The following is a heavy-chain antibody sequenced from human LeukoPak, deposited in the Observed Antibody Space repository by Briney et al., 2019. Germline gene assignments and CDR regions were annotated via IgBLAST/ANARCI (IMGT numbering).Heavy chain of an antibody. CDR3: AGYDFWSGYPYLFDY. D-gene: IGHD3-3*01. J-gene: IGHJ4*02. V-gene: IGHV3-48*04. CDR1: GFTFSSYS. Sequence: QPGGSLRLSCAASGFTFSSYSMNWVRQAPGKGLEWVSYISSSGSTIYYADSVKGRFTISRDNAKNSLYLQMNSLRAEDTAVYYCAGYDFWSGYPYLFDYWGQGTLVTVSS. CDR2: ISSSGSTI.